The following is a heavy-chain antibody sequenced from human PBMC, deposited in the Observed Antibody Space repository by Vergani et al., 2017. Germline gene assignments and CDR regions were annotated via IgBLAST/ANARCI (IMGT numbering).Heavy chain of an antibody. CDR1: GFTVSSNY. Sequence: EVQLVESGGGLIQPGGSLRLSCAASGFTVSSNYMSWVRQAPGKGLEWVSVIYSGGSTYYADSLKGRFTLSSDQSKNTLYLQMNSLRAEDTAVYYCARHRRDGYNHLDYWGQGTLVTVSS. CDR3: ARHRRDGYNHLDY. CDR2: IYSGGST. V-gene: IGHV3-53*01. D-gene: IGHD5-24*01. J-gene: IGHJ4*02.